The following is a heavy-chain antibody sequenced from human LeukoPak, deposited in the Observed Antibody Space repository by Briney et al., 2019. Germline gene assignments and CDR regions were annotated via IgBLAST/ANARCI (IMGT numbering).Heavy chain of an antibody. CDR1: GHTFTSYG. J-gene: IGHJ4*02. D-gene: IGHD6-13*01. CDR2: ISAYNGNT. V-gene: IGHV1-18*01. CDR3: ARDHEPPYSSSWYGY. Sequence: ASVKVSSTASGHTFTSYGISWVRQAPGQGLEWMGWISAYNGNTNYAQKLQGRVTMTTDTSTSTAYMELRSLRSDDTAVYYGARDHEPPYSSSWYGYWGQGTLVTVSS.